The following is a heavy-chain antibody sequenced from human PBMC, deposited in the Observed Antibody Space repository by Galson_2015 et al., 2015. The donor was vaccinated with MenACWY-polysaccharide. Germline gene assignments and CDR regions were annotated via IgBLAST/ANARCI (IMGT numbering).Heavy chain of an antibody. CDR1: GYSVSSYD. J-gene: IGHJ5*02. V-gene: IGHV1-8*02. CDR2: MNPDSGNT. D-gene: IGHD3-22*01. Sequence: SVKVSCTASGYSVSSYDINWVRQATGQGLEWMGWMNPDSGNTDYAQEFQGSVTMTRNTSISIASMELSSLRSEDTAVYYCARGGEYYYDSSGYLNWFDAWGQGTPVTVSS. CDR3: ARGGEYYYDSSGYLNWFDA.